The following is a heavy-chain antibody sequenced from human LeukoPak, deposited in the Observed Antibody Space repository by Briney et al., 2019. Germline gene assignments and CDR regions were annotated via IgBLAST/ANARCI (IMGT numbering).Heavy chain of an antibody. CDR1: GFTFSSYA. CDR3: ASIYCGGDCYSVDAFDI. Sequence: PGGSLRLSCAASGFTFSSYAMHWVRQAPGKGLEWVAVISYDGSNKYYADSVKGRFTISRDNSKNTLYLQMNSLRAEDTAVYYCASIYCGGDCYSVDAFDIWGQGTMVTDSS. J-gene: IGHJ3*02. CDR2: ISYDGSNK. D-gene: IGHD2-21*02. V-gene: IGHV3-30-3*01.